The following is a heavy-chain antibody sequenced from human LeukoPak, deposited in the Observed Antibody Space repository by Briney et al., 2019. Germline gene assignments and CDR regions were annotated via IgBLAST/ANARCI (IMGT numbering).Heavy chain of an antibody. Sequence: GGSLRLSCAASGFTFSSYSMNWVRQAPGKGLEWVSYISGSSSTIYYADSVKGRFTISRDNAKNSLYLQMNSLRDEDTAVYYCARGRRLVQGQNYYYGMDVWGQGTTVTVSS. CDR3: ARGRRLVQGQNYYYGMDV. D-gene: IGHD6-19*01. J-gene: IGHJ6*02. V-gene: IGHV3-48*02. CDR2: ISGSSSTI. CDR1: GFTFSSYS.